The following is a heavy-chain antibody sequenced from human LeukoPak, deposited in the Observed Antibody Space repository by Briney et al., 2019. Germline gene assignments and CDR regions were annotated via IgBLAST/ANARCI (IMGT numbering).Heavy chain of an antibody. Sequence: GGSLRLSCAASGFTFSSYSMNWVRQAPGKGLEWVSSISSSSSYIYYADSVKGRFTISRDNAKNSLYLQMNSLRAEDTAVYYCAREMRRTYYYDSSGYPFDYWGQGTLVTVSS. CDR2: ISSSSSYI. V-gene: IGHV3-21*01. D-gene: IGHD3-22*01. CDR1: GFTFSSYS. CDR3: AREMRRTYYYDSSGYPFDY. J-gene: IGHJ4*02.